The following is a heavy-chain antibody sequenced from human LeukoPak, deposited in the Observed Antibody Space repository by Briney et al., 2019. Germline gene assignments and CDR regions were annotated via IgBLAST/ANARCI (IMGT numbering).Heavy chain of an antibody. CDR1: GFTFSNYW. CDR2: IHPDGKNT. J-gene: IGHJ4*02. D-gene: IGHD3-22*01. Sequence: GGSLRLSCAASGFTFSNYWMDWVRQAPGKGLVWVSRIHPDGKNTAYADSVKGRFTVSRDNARNTLFLQMNSLRTEDAAVYYCAKDRPYDSSGYFDYWGQGTLVTVSS. CDR3: AKDRPYDSSGYFDY. V-gene: IGHV3-74*01.